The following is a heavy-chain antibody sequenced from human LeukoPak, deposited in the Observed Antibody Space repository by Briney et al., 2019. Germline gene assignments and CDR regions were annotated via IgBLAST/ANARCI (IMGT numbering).Heavy chain of an antibody. J-gene: IGHJ6*03. CDR3: AKGGRYCSGGSCLLYYYYYMDV. CDR1: GFTFSSYW. V-gene: IGHV3-23*01. CDR2: ISGSGGST. Sequence: GGSLRLSCAASGFTFSSYWMSWVRQAPGKGLEWVSAISGSGGSTYYADSVKGRFTISRDNSKNTLYLQMNSLRAEDTAVYYCAKGGRYCSGGSCLLYYYYYMDVWGKGTTVTISS. D-gene: IGHD2-15*01.